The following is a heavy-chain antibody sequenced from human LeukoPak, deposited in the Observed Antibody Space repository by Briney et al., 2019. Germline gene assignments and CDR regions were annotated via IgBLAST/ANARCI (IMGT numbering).Heavy chain of an antibody. J-gene: IGHJ4*02. CDR1: GFTFSSYG. CDR3: ARGGDGYTNGDY. V-gene: IGHV3-23*01. D-gene: IGHD5-24*01. CDR2: ISGSGGST. Sequence: GGSLRLSCAASGFTFSSYGMSWVRQAPGKGLEWVSAISGSGGSTYYADSVKGRFTISRDNSKNTLYLQMNSLRAEDTALYYCARGGDGYTNGDYWGQGTLVTVSS.